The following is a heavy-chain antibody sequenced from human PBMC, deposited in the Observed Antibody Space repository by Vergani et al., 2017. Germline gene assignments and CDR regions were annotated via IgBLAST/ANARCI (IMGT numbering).Heavy chain of an antibody. CDR3: ATPQWGGPRWPYYFDY. CDR1: GYTLTELS. J-gene: IGHJ4*02. CDR2: FDPEDGET. Sequence: QVQLVQSGAEVKKPGASVQVSCKVSGYTLTELSMHWVRQAPGKGLEWMGGFDPEDGETIYAQKFQGRVTMTEDTSTDTAYMELSSLRSEDTAVYYCATPQWGGPRWPYYFDYWGQGTLVTVSS. V-gene: IGHV1-24*01. D-gene: IGHD6-19*01.